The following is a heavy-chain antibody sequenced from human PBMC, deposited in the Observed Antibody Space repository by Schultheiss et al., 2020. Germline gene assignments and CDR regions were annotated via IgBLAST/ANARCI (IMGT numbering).Heavy chain of an antibody. CDR3: ARLLGIYYDSSGYDY. Sequence: SQTLSLTCTVSGGSISSYYWSWIRQPPGKGLEWIGYIYYSGSTNYNPSLKSRVTISVDTSKNQFSLKVSSVTAADTAVYYCARLLGIYYDSSGYDYWGQGTLVTVSS. CDR1: GGSISSYY. J-gene: IGHJ4*02. V-gene: IGHV4-59*12. CDR2: IYYSGST. D-gene: IGHD3-22*01.